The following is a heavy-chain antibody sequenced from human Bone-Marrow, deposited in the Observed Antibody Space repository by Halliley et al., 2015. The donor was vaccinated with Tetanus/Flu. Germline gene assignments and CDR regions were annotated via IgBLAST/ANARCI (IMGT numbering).Heavy chain of an antibody. Sequence: GLVKPSGTLSLTCIVSGGSMDVYYWTWIRQPPGKGLEWIGNVFYSGNTNYNPSLKSRVTMSVDRSKDQFSLRLTSVTAADAAVYYCARILPTTMTTDYWGQGILVTVSS. CDR2: VFYSGNT. V-gene: IGHV4-59*01. D-gene: IGHD4-17*01. CDR1: GGSMDVYY. CDR3: ARILPTTMTTDY. J-gene: IGHJ4*02.